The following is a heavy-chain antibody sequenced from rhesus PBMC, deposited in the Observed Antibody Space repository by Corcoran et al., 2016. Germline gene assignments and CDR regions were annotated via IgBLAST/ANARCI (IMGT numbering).Heavy chain of an antibody. J-gene: IGHJ1*01. Sequence: QLQLQESGPGLMKPSETLSLTCVVSGDSISSDYWGWVRQSPGKGLEWIGYIYGVSESTNYNPSFKSRVTISTDTSKNQFSLKLTSVTAADTAIYYCAKYCSGTGCGYFEFWGQGALVTVSS. CDR2: IYGVSEST. CDR3: AKYCSGTGCGYFEF. D-gene: IGHD2-21*01. V-gene: IGHV4S7*01. CDR1: GDSISSDY.